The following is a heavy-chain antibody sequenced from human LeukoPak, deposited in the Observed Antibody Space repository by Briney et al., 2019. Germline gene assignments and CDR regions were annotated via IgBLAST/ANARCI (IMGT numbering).Heavy chain of an antibody. CDR3: ARQGYDILTGYIDAFDI. D-gene: IGHD3-9*01. V-gene: IGHV4-59*08. CDR1: GGSISSYY. Sequence: PSETLSLTCTVSGGSISSYYWSWIRQPPGKGLEWIGYISYSGSTNYNPSLKSRVTISIDTSKNQFSLKLRSVTAADTAIYYCARQGYDILTGYIDAFDIWGQGSMVTVSS. CDR2: ISYSGST. J-gene: IGHJ3*02.